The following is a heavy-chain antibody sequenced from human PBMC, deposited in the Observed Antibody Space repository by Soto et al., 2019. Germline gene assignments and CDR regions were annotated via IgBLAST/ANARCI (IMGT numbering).Heavy chain of an antibody. Sequence: GGSMRLSCAASGLTFSSYAMSWVRQAPGKGLEWVSAISGSGGSTYYADSVKGRFTISRDNSKNTLYLQMNSLRAEDAAVYYCAKDSAYYYDSSGYYLDYWGQGTLVTVSS. V-gene: IGHV3-23*01. CDR2: ISGSGGST. D-gene: IGHD3-22*01. J-gene: IGHJ4*02. CDR3: AKDSAYYYDSSGYYLDY. CDR1: GLTFSSYA.